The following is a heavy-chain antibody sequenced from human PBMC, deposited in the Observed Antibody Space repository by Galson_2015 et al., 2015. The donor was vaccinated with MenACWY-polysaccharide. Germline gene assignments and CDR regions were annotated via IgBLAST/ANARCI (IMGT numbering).Heavy chain of an antibody. V-gene: IGHV3-30*02. CDR1: GFTFSSYD. J-gene: IGHJ4*02. CDR3: ARRPSRSRYDFDY. Sequence: SLRLSCAASGFTFSSYDMHWVRQAPGKGPEWVAFIWYDGTNKYYADSLKGRFTISRDNSKNTLYLQMNSLRTEDTAVYYCARRPSRSRYDFDYWGQGTLVTVSS. D-gene: IGHD6-6*01. CDR2: IWYDGTNK.